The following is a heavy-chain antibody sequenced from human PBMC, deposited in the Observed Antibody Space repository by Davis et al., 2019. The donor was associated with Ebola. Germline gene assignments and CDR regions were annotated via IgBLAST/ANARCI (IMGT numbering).Heavy chain of an antibody. CDR2: ISYDGSNK. J-gene: IGHJ6*02. CDR3: AKDGSVEGYYYYYGMDV. V-gene: IGHV3-30*18. CDR1: GFTFSSYW. D-gene: IGHD5-24*01. Sequence: GESLKISCAASGFTFSSYWMSWVRQAPGKGLEWVAVISYDGSNKYYADSVKGRFTISRDNSKNTLYLQMNSLRAEDTAVYYCAKDGSVEGYYYYYGMDVWGQGTTVTVSS.